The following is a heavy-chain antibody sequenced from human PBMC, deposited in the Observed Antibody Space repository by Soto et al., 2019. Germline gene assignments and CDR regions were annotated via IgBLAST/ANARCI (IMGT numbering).Heavy chain of an antibody. Sequence: GGSLRLSCAASGFTFSSYSMNWVRQAPGKGLEWVSYISSSSSTIYYADSVKGRFTISRDNAKNSLYLQMNSLRDEDTAVYYCARDLLLWFGELLYYGMAVWGQGTTVTVSS. V-gene: IGHV3-48*02. CDR3: ARDLLLWFGELLYYGMAV. D-gene: IGHD3-10*01. CDR1: GFTFSSYS. CDR2: ISSSSSTI. J-gene: IGHJ6*02.